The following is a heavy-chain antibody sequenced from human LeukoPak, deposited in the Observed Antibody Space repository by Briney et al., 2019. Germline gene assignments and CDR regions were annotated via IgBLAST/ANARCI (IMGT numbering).Heavy chain of an antibody. V-gene: IGHV3-30*03. CDR2: ISYNGSNK. CDR1: EFTFSTYG. J-gene: IGHJ4*02. Sequence: GGSLRLSCAASEFTFSTYGMHWVRQAPGKGLEWVATISYNGSNKYYVDSVKGRFNISRDNSKNTLYLQMNSLRAEDTAVYYCAPRVTMVRGVNVWGQGTLVTVSS. CDR3: APRVTMVRGVNV. D-gene: IGHD3-10*01.